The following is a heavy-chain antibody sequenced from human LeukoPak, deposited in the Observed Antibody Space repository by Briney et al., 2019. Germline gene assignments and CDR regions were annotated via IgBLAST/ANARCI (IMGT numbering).Heavy chain of an antibody. D-gene: IGHD3-22*01. CDR2: ISYDGTTK. Sequence: GGSLRLSCAASGFTLTNYPVHWVRQAPGKGLEWVTAISYDGTTKYYADSVKGRFTISRDNSRNTLYLQMNNLRTEDTAVYYCASPYYYDGSSYYHFFDHWGQGTLVTVSS. CDR1: GFTLTNYP. V-gene: IGHV3-30*04. J-gene: IGHJ4*02. CDR3: ASPYYYDGSSYYHFFDH.